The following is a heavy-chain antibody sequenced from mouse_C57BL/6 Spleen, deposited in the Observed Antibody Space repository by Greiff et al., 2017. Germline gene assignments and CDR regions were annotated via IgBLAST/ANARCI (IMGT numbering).Heavy chain of an antibody. CDR1: GYTFTSYW. CDR3: AMGFGYYGSTFDY. V-gene: IGHV1-74*01. J-gene: IGHJ2*01. CDR2: IHPSDSDT. D-gene: IGHD1-1*01. Sequence: QVQLQQPGAELVKPGASVKVSCKASGYTFTSYWMHWVKQRPGQGLEWIGRIHPSDSDTNYNQKFKGKATLTVDKSSSTSYMQLISLTSEDAAVYYCAMGFGYYGSTFDYWGQGTTLTVSS.